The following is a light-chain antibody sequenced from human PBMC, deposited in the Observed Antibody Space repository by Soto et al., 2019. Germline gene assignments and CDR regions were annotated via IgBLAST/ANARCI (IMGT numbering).Light chain of an antibody. V-gene: IGKV3-11*01. CDR3: HQRSNWPLT. CDR1: QSVSSY. J-gene: IGKJ4*01. CDR2: DAS. Sequence: EIVLTQSPATLSLSPGERATLSCRASQSVSSYLAWYQQKPGQAPRLLIYDASNRATGIPARFSGSGSGTDFTLTISRLEPGDFAVYYCHQRSNWPLTFGGGTKVEIK.